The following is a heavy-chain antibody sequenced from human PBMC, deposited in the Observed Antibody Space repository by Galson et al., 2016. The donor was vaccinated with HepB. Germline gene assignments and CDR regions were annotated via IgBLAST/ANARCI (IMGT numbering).Heavy chain of an antibody. Sequence: SLRLSCAASGLTFCSYGMNWVRQAPGKGLEWVAVISYDGSKKYYADSAKGRFTISRDNSKNTLYLQMNSLRAEDTAVYYCAKNDILTGYSAFDYWGQGTLVTVSS. CDR1: GLTFCSYG. V-gene: IGHV3-30*18. D-gene: IGHD3-9*01. CDR2: ISYDGSKK. J-gene: IGHJ4*02. CDR3: AKNDILTGYSAFDY.